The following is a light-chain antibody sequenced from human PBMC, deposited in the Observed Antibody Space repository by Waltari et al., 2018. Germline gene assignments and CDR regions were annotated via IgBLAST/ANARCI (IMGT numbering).Light chain of an antibody. V-gene: IGKV4-1*01. CDR3: QHYYSTPRT. CDR1: QSVLYSSNNKNY. Sequence: DIVMTQSPDSLAVSLGERATINCKSSQSVLYSSNNKNYLAWYQQKPGQPPKLLIYWASTRESGVPDRFSGSGSGTDFTLTISSLQAEDVAVYYCQHYYSTPRTVGGGTKVDIK. J-gene: IGKJ4*01. CDR2: WAS.